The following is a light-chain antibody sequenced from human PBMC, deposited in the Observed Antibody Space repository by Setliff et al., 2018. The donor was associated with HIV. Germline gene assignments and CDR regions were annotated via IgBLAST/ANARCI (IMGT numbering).Light chain of an antibody. CDR1: SSDVGGYNY. J-gene: IGLJ1*01. V-gene: IGLV2-8*01. CDR3: FSYADINNYV. CDR2: DVN. Sequence: QSVLTQPPSASGSPGQSVTISCTGTSSDVGGYNYVSWYQQHPGKAPKLIIFDVNKRPSGVPDRFSGSKSGNTASLAVSGLQAEDEADYYCFSYADINNYVFGTGTK.